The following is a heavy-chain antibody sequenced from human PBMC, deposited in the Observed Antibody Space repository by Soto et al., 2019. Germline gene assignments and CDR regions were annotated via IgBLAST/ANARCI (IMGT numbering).Heavy chain of an antibody. D-gene: IGHD4-17*01. CDR2: TWYDGRNK. Sequence: QVQLVESGGGVVQPGTSLRLSCAASGFSFSIYGMHWVRQAPGEGLEWVAGTWYDGRNKYYADSVEGRFSISGDNSQNTLFRQMNGLRGEDTAVYYCARDDKDEYGADRGGFGCWGQGTLVTVSS. J-gene: IGHJ4*02. CDR1: GFSFSIYG. CDR3: ARDDKDEYGADRGGFGC. V-gene: IGHV3-33*01.